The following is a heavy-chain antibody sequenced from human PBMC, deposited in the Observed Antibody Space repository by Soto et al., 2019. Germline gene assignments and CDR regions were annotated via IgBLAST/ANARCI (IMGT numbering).Heavy chain of an antibody. D-gene: IGHD3-22*01. J-gene: IGHJ4*02. CDR3: ARGQAYYYDSSGYTVNY. CDR2: VFHSGST. Sequence: SETLSLTCTVSGDSVSSSNYYWGWIRQPPGKGLEWIGSVFHSGSTYYNPSLKSRVTISVDTSKNQFSLKLSSVTAADTAVYYCARGQAYYYDSSGYTVNYWGQGNLVTVSS. CDR1: GDSVSSSNYY. V-gene: IGHV4-39*07.